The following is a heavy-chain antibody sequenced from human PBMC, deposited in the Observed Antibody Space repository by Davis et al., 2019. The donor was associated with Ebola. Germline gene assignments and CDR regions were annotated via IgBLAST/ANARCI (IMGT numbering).Heavy chain of an antibody. CDR3: ARTREVIMAGGFDY. D-gene: IGHD2-21*01. CDR1: GFSLSTSGMC. CDR2: IDWDDDK. J-gene: IGHJ4*02. V-gene: IGHV2-70*01. Sequence: SGPTPVKPTQTLTLTCTFSGFSLSTSGMCVSWIRQPPGKALEWLALIDWDDDKYYSTSLKTRLTISKDTSKNQVVLTMTNMDPVDTGTYYCARTREVIMAGGFDYWGQGTLVTVSS.